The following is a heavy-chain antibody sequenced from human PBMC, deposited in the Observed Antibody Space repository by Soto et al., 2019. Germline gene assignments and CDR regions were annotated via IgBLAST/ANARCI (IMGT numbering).Heavy chain of an antibody. D-gene: IGHD6-6*01. Sequence: LRLSCAASGFTFSSYAMHWVRQAPGKGLEWVAVISYDGSNKYYADSVKGRFTISRDNSKNTLYLQMNSLRAEDTAVYYFARDSSSLLNYFQHWGQGT. J-gene: IGHJ1*01. CDR1: GFTFSSYA. CDR2: ISYDGSNK. V-gene: IGHV3-30-3*01. CDR3: ARDSSSLLNYFQH.